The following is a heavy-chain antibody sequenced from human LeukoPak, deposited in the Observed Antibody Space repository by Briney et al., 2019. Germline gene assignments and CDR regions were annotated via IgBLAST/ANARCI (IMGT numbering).Heavy chain of an antibody. V-gene: IGHV4-59*01. J-gene: IGHJ3*02. CDR3: ARDREYYYDSSDAFDI. CDR1: GGSISSYY. CDR2: IYYSGST. D-gene: IGHD3-22*01. Sequence: SETLSLTCSVSGGSISSYYWNWIRQPPGKGLEWIGYIYYSGSTNYNPSLKSRVTISVDTSKNQFSLKLSSVTAADTAVYYCARDREYYYDSSDAFDIWGQGTMVTVSS.